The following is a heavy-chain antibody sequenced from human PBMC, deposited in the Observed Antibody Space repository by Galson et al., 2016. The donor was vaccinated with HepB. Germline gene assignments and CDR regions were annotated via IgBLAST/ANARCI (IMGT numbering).Heavy chain of an antibody. D-gene: IGHD3-3*01. J-gene: IGHJ3*02. V-gene: IGHV3-23*01. CDR2: LNGSGRKT. CDR1: GFTFTSYA. CDR3: AKSFVKKDFWSYYLADAFDI. Sequence: SLRLSCAASGFTFTSYALSWVRQAPGRGLEWVSTLNGSGRKTYYADSVKGRFTISRDNSKNTLFLQMNSLRVEDTAVYYCAKSFVKKDFWSYYLADAFDIRGHGTTVTVST.